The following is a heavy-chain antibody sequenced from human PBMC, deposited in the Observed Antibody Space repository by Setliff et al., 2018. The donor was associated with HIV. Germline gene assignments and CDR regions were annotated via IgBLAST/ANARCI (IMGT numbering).Heavy chain of an antibody. CDR1: GYALTSYS. CDR3: ARRADRFDL. CDR2: ISDYNRNT. V-gene: IGHV1-18*01. Sequence: ASVKVSCKASGYALTSYSLTWVRQAPGQGLEWMGWISDYNRNTEYAQKFQGRVTMTKDTSTSTAYMELRSLRPDDTAVYFCARRADRFDLWGQGTLVTVSS. D-gene: IGHD3-9*01. J-gene: IGHJ5*02.